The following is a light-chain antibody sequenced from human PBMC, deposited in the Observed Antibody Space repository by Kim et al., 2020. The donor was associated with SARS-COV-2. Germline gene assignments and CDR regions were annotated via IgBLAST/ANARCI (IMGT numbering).Light chain of an antibody. J-gene: IGKJ2*01. CDR1: QSLLHSSGHNY. V-gene: IGKV2-28*01. Sequence: EIVMTQSPLSLPVTPGEPAAISCRSSQSLLHSSGHNYVDWYLQKPGQSPQLLIYLGSNRASGVPDRFSGSGSGTDFTLKINRVEAEDVVFYYCMQALQTYTFGQGTKLEI. CDR2: LGS. CDR3: MQALQTYT.